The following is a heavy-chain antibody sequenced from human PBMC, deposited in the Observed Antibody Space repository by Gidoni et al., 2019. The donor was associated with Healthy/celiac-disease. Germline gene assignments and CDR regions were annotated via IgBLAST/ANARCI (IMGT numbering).Heavy chain of an antibody. V-gene: IGHV3-15*01. CDR2: IKSKTDGGTT. J-gene: IGHJ4*02. CDR3: TLSRDLELLNY. Sequence: EVQLVESGGGLVKPGGSLRLSCAASGFTFSKAWMSWVRQAPGKGLEWVGRIKSKTDGGTTDYAAPVKGRFTISRDDSKNTLYLQMNSLKTEDTAVYYCTLSRDLELLNYWGQGTLVTVSS. CDR1: GFTFSKAW. D-gene: IGHD1-26*01.